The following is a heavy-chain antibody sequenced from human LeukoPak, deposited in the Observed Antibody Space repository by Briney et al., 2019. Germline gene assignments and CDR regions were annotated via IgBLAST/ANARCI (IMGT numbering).Heavy chain of an antibody. D-gene: IGHD6-13*01. V-gene: IGHV4-61*08. CDR2: IYYSGST. J-gene: IGHJ5*02. CDR3: ARDSIGVAAAST. CDR1: GGSISSGGYS. Sequence: SQTLSLTCAVSGGSISSGGYSWSWIRQPPGKGLEWIGYIYYSGSTNYNPSLKSRVTISVDTSKNQFSLKLSSVTAADTAVYYCARDSIGVAAASTWGQGTLVTVSS.